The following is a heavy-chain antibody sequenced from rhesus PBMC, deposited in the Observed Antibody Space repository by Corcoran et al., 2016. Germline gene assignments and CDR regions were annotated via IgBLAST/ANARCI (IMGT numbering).Heavy chain of an antibody. V-gene: IGHV4-169*02. D-gene: IGHD3S6*01. J-gene: IGHJ4*01. CDR2: LHGRPPPP. CDR3: TNAVATHSGYSFVVY. Sequence: QLQLQESGPGLVKPSETLSVTCAVSGGSISSGFWSWIRQAPGKGLEWIGKLHGRPPPPNHSRPSLKSRRSLSLDTSKNQVPLRLASVTAADTAVYSCTNAVATHSGYSFVVYWGPGILVTVSS. CDR1: GGSISSGF.